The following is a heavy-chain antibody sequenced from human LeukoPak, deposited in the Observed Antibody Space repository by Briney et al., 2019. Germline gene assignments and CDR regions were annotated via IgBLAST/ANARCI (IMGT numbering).Heavy chain of an antibody. CDR3: AKDLFGGSGYSGYDYSSSWSQYYYGMDV. CDR1: GFSFSNYA. Sequence: QTGGSLRLSCAASGFSFSNYAMSWVRQAPGKGLEWVSAISGSGGSTYYADSVKGRFTISRDNSKNTLYLQMNSLRAEDTAVYYCAKDLFGGSGYSGYDYSSSWSQYYYGMDVWGQGTTVTVSS. D-gene: IGHD5-12*01. J-gene: IGHJ6*02. V-gene: IGHV3-23*01. CDR2: ISGSGGST.